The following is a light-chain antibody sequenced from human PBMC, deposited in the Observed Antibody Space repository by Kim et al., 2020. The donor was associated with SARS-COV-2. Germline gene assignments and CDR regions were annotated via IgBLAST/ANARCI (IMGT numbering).Light chain of an antibody. Sequence: QTALTQPASVSGSPGQSITISCTGTSSDVGGSNYVSWYQQLPGKAPKLLIYDVSNRPSGVSTRFSGSKSGNTASLTISGLQAEDEADYYCNSYTSSITPAVFGGGTRLTVL. CDR1: SSDVGGSNY. CDR3: NSYTSSITPAV. CDR2: DVS. V-gene: IGLV2-14*03. J-gene: IGLJ2*01.